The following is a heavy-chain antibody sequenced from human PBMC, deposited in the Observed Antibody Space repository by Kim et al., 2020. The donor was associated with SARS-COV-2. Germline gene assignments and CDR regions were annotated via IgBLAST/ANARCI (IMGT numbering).Heavy chain of an antibody. V-gene: IGHV3-48*02. J-gene: IGHJ4*02. D-gene: IGHD3-16*02. CDR3: ARGGLTSGVLIVI. Sequence: YADSVKGRFTISRDNATNSLYLQMNSLRDEDTALYYGARGGLTSGVLIVIWGLGTLVTVSS.